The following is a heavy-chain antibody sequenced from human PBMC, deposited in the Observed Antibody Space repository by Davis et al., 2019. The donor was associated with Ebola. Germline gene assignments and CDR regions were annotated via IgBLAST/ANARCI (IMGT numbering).Heavy chain of an antibody. D-gene: IGHD4-11*01. CDR1: GGTFSSYA. CDR2: IIPIFGTA. V-gene: IGHV1-69*05. CDR3: ARDENSNYGFYYYGMDV. J-gene: IGHJ6*02. Sequence: SVKVSCKASGGTFSSYAISWVRQAPGQGLEWMGGIIPIFGTANYAQKFQGRVSMTRNTSISTAYMELSSLRSEDTAVYYCARDENSNYGFYYYGMDVWGQGTTVTVSS.